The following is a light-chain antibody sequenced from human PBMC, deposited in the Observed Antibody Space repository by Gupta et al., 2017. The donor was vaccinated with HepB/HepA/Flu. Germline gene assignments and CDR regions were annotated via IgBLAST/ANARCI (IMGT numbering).Light chain of an antibody. Sequence: SYDLIRPPPVSVSPGQTASITCSGDKLGEKYSSWYQQKPGQSPVMVMYQDSKRPSGILARFTGANSGTTATLTISGTQAMDESDYYCQAWDSIVVFGGGTKLTVL. CDR1: KLGEKY. V-gene: IGLV3-1*01. CDR2: QDS. CDR3: QAWDSIVV. J-gene: IGLJ2*01.